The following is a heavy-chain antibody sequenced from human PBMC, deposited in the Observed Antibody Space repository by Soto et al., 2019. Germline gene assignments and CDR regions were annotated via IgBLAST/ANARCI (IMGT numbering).Heavy chain of an antibody. CDR3: ARSIVVVTALGY. CDR1: GYTFTSYA. D-gene: IGHD2-21*02. Sequence: QVQLVQSGAEEKKPGASVKVSCKASGYTFTSYAMHWVRQAPGQRLEWMGWHNAGNGNTKYSQKFQGRVTITRVTSASTAYMELSSLRSEDTAVYYCARSIVVVTALGYWGQGTLVTVSS. V-gene: IGHV1-3*05. CDR2: HNAGNGNT. J-gene: IGHJ4*02.